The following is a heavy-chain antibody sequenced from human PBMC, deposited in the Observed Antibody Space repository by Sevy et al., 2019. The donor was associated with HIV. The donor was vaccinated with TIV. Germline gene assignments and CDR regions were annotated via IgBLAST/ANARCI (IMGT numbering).Heavy chain of an antibody. V-gene: IGHV3-72*01. D-gene: IGHD6-13*01. CDR3: ATHAGIAAAGRVFDY. CDR2: IRNKADSYTT. CDR1: GFPFSAPY. J-gene: IGHJ4*02. Sequence: GGSLRLPCAASGFPFSAPYLGGFAKAPGRGRGGVGRIRNKADSYTTEYAASVKGRFTISRDDSKNSLYLLMNSLKTEDTAVYYCATHAGIAAAGRVFDYWGQGTLVTVSS.